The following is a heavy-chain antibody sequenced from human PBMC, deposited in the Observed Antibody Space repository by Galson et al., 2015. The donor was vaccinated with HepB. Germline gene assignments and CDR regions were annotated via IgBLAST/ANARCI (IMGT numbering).Heavy chain of an antibody. CDR2: IRYDGSNK. CDR3: AKDRRGGDYYDSSGYVDY. J-gene: IGHJ4*02. V-gene: IGHV3-30*02. Sequence: SLRLSCAASGFTFSSYGMHWVRQAPGKGLEWVAFIRYDGSNKYYADSVKGRFTISRDNSKNTLYLQMNSLRAEDTAVYYCAKDRRGGDYYDSSGYVDYWGQGTLVTVSS. CDR1: GFTFSSYG. D-gene: IGHD3-22*01.